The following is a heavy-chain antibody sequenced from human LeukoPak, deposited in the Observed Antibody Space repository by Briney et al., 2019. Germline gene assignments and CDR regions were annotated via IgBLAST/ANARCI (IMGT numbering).Heavy chain of an antibody. J-gene: IGHJ4*02. D-gene: IGHD2-2*01. CDR3: ARDTKYAFDN. V-gene: IGHV3-48*01. CDR1: GFTFSSYS. CDR2: IGISSGNT. Sequence: GGSLRLSCAASGFTFSSYSMIWVCQAPGKGLEWISYIGISSGNTKYADSVKGRFTISGDKAKNSVYLQMNSLRVEDTAVYYCARDTKYAFDNWGQGTLVTVSS.